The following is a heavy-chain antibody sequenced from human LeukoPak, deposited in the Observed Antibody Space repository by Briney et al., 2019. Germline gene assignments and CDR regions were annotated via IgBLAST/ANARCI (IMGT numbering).Heavy chain of an antibody. CDR3: ARVRGTGISEGFDI. CDR1: GFTFSSYS. CDR2: ISSSSSYI. D-gene: IGHD1-1*01. V-gene: IGHV3-21*01. Sequence: GGSLRLSCAASGFTFSSYSMNWVRQAPGKGLEWVSSISSSSSYIYYADSVKGRFTISRDNAKNSLYLQMSSLRAEDTAVYYCARVRGTGISEGFDIWGQGTMVTVSS. J-gene: IGHJ3*02.